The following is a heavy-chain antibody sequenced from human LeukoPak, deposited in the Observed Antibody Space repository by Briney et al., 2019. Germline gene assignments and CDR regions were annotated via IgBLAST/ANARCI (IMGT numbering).Heavy chain of an antibody. CDR3: AREDYGDLKTFDY. J-gene: IGHJ4*02. V-gene: IGHV1-2*02. CDR2: INPNSGGT. D-gene: IGHD4-17*01. CDR1: GYTFTDYF. Sequence: ASVKVSCKASGYTFTDYFIHWVRQAPGQGLEWMGWINPNSGGTKYAQKFQGRVTMSRDTSISTAYMELSSLRSEDTAVYYCAREDYGDLKTFDYWGQGTLVTVSS.